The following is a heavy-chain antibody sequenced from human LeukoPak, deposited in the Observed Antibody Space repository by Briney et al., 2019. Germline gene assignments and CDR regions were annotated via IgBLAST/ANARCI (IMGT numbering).Heavy chain of an antibody. V-gene: IGHV4-39*07. Sequence: SETLSLTCTVSGGSISSSSYYWGWIRQPPGKGLEWIGSIYYSGSTYYNPSLKSRVTISVDMSKNQFSLKLSSVTAADTAVYYCARVSRIVVALDAFDIWGQGTMVTVSS. CDR2: IYYSGST. J-gene: IGHJ3*02. CDR3: ARVSRIVVALDAFDI. D-gene: IGHD3-22*01. CDR1: GGSISSSSYY.